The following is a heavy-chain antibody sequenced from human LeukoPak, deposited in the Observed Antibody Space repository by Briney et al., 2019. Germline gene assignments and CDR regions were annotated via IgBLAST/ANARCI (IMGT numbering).Heavy chain of an antibody. Sequence: GGSLRLSCAASGFTFSSYWMSRVRQAPGKGLEWVANIKQDGSEKYYVDSVKGRFTISRDNAKNSLNLQMNSLRAEDTAVYYCAREASPPYYDFWSGYYRKELDYYYYGMDVWGQGTTVTVSS. CDR1: GFTFSSYW. CDR2: IKQDGSEK. D-gene: IGHD3-3*01. J-gene: IGHJ6*02. V-gene: IGHV3-7*03. CDR3: AREASPPYYDFWSGYYRKELDYYYYGMDV.